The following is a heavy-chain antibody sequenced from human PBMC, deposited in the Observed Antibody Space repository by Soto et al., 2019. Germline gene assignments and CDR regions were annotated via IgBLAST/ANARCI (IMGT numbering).Heavy chain of an antibody. V-gene: IGHV3-23*01. CDR3: AKDGSSEVDFYDFWSGYYYYFDY. J-gene: IGHJ4*02. D-gene: IGHD3-3*01. Sequence: EVQLLESGGGLVQPGGSLRLSCAASGFTFSSYAMSWVRQAPGKGLEWVSSIIGSGGSTYYADSVKGRFTISGYNSKNKLYLQMNSLRAEDTDVYYCAKDGSSEVDFYDFWSGYYYYFDYWGQGTLVTVSS. CDR1: GFTFSSYA. CDR2: IIGSGGST.